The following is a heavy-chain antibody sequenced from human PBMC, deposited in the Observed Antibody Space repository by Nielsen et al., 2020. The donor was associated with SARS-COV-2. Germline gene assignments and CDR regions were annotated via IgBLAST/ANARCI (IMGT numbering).Heavy chain of an antibody. V-gene: IGHV3-7*01. D-gene: IGHD3-10*01. CDR3: ARGGHDYYGSGSYYSTGWFDP. Sequence: VRQAPGKGLEWVANIKQDGSEKYYVDSVKGRFTISRDNAKNSLYLQMNSLRAEDTAVYYCARGGHDYYGSGSYYSTGWFDPWGQGTLVTVSS. J-gene: IGHJ5*02. CDR2: IKQDGSEK.